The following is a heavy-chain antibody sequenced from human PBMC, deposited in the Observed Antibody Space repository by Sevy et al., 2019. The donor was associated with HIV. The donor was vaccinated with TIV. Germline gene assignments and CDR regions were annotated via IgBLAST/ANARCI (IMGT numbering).Heavy chain of an antibody. D-gene: IGHD1-26*01. J-gene: IGHJ1*01. CDR3: ARAPSGSQGPGQYFHH. V-gene: IGHV1-18*01. Sequence: ASVKVSCKTSGYTFTNYFITWVRQATGQGLEWMGRISRYDTNYAQKFQGRVTMTTDTSTSTVYMELRSLKSDDTAVYYCARAPSGSQGPGQYFHHWGQGTLVTVSS. CDR2: ISRYDT. CDR1: GYTFTNYF.